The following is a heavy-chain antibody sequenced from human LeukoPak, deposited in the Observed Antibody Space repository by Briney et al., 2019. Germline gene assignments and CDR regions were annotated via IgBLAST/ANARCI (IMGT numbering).Heavy chain of an antibody. V-gene: IGHV3-30*02. J-gene: IGHJ4*02. D-gene: IGHD5-12*01. CDR2: IRYDGSNK. CDR1: GFTFSSYG. Sequence: GGSLRLSCAASGFTFSSYGMHWVRQAAGKRLEWVAFIRYDGSNKYYADSVKGRFTISRDNSKNTLYLQMNSLRAEDTAVYYCAKDRRGPHYFDYWGQGTLVTVSS. CDR3: AKDRRGPHYFDY.